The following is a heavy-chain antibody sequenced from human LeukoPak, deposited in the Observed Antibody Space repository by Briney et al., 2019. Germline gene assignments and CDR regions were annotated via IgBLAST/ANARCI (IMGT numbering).Heavy chain of an antibody. V-gene: IGHV1-18*01. Sequence: GASVKVSCKASGYTFTSYGIRWVRQAPGQGLEWMGWISAYNGNTNYAQKLQGRVTMTTDTSTSTAYMELRSLRSDDTAVYYCARDSHYDILTTPYYYYYYGMDVWGQGTTVTVSS. J-gene: IGHJ6*02. D-gene: IGHD3-9*01. CDR2: ISAYNGNT. CDR3: ARDSHYDILTTPYYYYYYGMDV. CDR1: GYTFTSYG.